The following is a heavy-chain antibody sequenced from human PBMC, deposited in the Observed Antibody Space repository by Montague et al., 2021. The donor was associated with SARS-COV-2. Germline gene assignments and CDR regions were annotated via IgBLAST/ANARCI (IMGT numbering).Heavy chain of an antibody. J-gene: IGHJ3*02. CDR3: ARRALGYCSSTSCETAFDI. CDR2: IYYSGST. V-gene: IGHV4-59*08. D-gene: IGHD2-2*01. Sequence: SETLSLTCTVSGGSISSYYWGWIRQPPGKGLEWIGYIYYSGSTNYNPSLKSRVTISVDTSKNQFSLKLSSVTTADTAVYYCARRALGYCSSTSCETAFDIWGQGKMVTVSS. CDR1: GGSISSYY.